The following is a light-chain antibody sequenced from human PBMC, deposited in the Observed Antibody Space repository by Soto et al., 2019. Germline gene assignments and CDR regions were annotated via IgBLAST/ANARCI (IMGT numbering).Light chain of an antibody. Sequence: QSALTQPPSASGSPGQSVTISCTGTSSDVGGYHYVSWYQQHPGKAPKLMIHEVTKRPSGVPDRFSGSKSGNTASLTVSGLQGEDEADYYCSSYTTVPSPQWVFAGGTKVTVL. V-gene: IGLV2-8*01. J-gene: IGLJ3*02. CDR1: SSDVGGYHY. CDR3: SSYTTVPSPQWV. CDR2: EVT.